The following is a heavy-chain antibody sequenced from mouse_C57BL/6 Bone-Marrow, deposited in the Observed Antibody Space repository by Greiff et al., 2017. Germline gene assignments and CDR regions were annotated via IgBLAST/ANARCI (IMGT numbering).Heavy chain of an antibody. CDR2: INPSTGGT. CDR3: ARRLWLRRAVAY. D-gene: IGHD2-2*01. V-gene: IGHV1-42*01. J-gene: IGHJ3*01. CDR1: GYSFTSYY. Sequence: EVQLQESGPELVKPGASVKLSCKASGYSFTSYYMNWVKQSPENSLEWIGEINPSTGGTTYNQKFKAKATLTVDKSSSTAYMQLKSLTSEDSAVYYCARRLWLRRAVAYWGQGTLVTVSA.